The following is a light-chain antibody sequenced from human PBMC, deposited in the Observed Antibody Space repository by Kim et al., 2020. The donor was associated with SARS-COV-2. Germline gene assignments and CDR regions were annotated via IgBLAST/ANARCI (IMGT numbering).Light chain of an antibody. Sequence: GKPTRIARGGNNIGSKSVHWYRQKPGQAPGLDIYYDTDRPSGIPEGFSGSISGNTATLTISRVEAGDEADYYCQVWDSSSDHPRVFGGGTQLTVL. CDR2: YDT. CDR3: QVWDSSSDHPRV. J-gene: IGLJ2*01. CDR1: NIGSKS. V-gene: IGLV3-21*04.